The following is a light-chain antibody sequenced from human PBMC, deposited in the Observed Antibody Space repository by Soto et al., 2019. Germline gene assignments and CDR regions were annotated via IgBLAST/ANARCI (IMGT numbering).Light chain of an antibody. V-gene: IGKV3-11*01. CDR2: DAS. J-gene: IGKJ5*01. CDR1: QSVSTY. CDR3: QQRSNWIT. Sequence: EIVLTQSPATLPLPPGERATLSCRASQSVSTYLGWYQQKPGQAPRLLIYDASNRATGIPARFSGSGSGTDFTLTISSLEPEDFAVYYCQQRSNWITFGQGTRLEIK.